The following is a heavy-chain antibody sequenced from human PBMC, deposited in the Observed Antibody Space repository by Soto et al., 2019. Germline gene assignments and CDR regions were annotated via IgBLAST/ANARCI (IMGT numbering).Heavy chain of an antibody. CDR2: IYPGDSDT. CDR3: ATIASTGAVYFQH. V-gene: IGHV5-51*01. D-gene: IGHD2-21*01. J-gene: IGHJ1*01. CDR1: GYSFTSYW. Sequence: LGESLKISCKGSGYSFTSYWIGWVRQMPGKGLEWMGIIYPGDSDTRYSPSFQGQVTISADKSISTAYLQWSSLKASDTAMYYCATIASTGAVYFQHWGQGTLVTVSS.